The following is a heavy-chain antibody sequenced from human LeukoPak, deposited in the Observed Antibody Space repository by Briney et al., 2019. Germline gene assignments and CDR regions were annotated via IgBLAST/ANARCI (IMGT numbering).Heavy chain of an antibody. V-gene: IGHV4-59*01. CDR1: GGSISSYY. J-gene: IGHJ4*02. CDR3: ARSSLYCSGGSCYDIFDY. D-gene: IGHD2-15*01. CDR2: IYNSGST. Sequence: SETLSLTCTVPGGSISSYYWSWIRQPPAKGLEWIGHIYNSGSTNYNPSLKSRVTISVDTSKNQFSLKPSSVTAADTAVYYCARSSLYCSGGSCYDIFDYWGQGTLVTVSS.